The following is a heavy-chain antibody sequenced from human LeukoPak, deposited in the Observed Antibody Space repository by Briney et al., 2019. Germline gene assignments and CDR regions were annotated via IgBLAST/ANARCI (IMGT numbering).Heavy chain of an antibody. D-gene: IGHD1-26*01. CDR3: AREGIVGALTLDY. V-gene: IGHV3-20*04. J-gene: IGHJ4*02. CDR2: INWNGGST. Sequence: PGGSLRLCCGASGFTFCDYGMSWVRQAPGKVLGWVSGINWNGGSTGYADSVKDRFTISRDNAKNSQYLQMNSMRAEDTALYYCAREGIVGALTLDYWGQGTLVTVSS. CDR1: GFTFCDYG.